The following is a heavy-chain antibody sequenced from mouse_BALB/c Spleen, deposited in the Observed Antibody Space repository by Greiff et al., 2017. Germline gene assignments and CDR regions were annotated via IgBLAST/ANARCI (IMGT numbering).Heavy chain of an antibody. CDR2: IDPANGNT. Sequence: DVHLVESGAELVKPGASVKLSCTASGFNIKDTYMHWVKQRPEQGLEWIGRIDPANGNTKYDPKFQGKATITADTSSNTAYLQLSSLTSEDTAVYYCARDRYGLFDDWGQGTTLTVSS. J-gene: IGHJ2*01. CDR1: GFNIKDTY. CDR3: ARDRYGLFDD. V-gene: IGHV14-3*02. D-gene: IGHD2-14*01.